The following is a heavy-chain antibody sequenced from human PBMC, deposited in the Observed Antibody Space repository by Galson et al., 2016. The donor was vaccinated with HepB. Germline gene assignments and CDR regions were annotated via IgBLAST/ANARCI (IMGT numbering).Heavy chain of an antibody. CDR2: NRNKANTYST. J-gene: IGHJ4*02. CDR3: ARANSIDSWSFDY. Sequence: SLRLSCAASGFTSSDYCMDWVRQAPGKGLEWIASNRNKANTYSTATAASVQGRFTISRDESRNSLFLHMNSLKTEDTAVYFCARANSIDSWSFDYWGRGTLVTVSS. CDR1: GFTSSDYC. V-gene: IGHV3-72*01. D-gene: IGHD2/OR15-2a*01.